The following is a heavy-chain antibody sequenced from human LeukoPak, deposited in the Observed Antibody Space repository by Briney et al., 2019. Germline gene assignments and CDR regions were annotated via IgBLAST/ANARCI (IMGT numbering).Heavy chain of an antibody. Sequence: GGSLRLSCAVSGFTFNSFPLSWVRQAPGKGLEWVSGINPSSGGTYYADSVKGRFTISRENSKNTLYVQMNSLRAEDTAVYYCARIYCAGTSCPTYYFGMDVWGQGTTVSVSS. CDR1: GFTFNSFP. CDR3: ARIYCAGTSCPTYYFGMDV. D-gene: IGHD2-2*01. V-gene: IGHV3-23*01. J-gene: IGHJ6*02. CDR2: INPSSGGT.